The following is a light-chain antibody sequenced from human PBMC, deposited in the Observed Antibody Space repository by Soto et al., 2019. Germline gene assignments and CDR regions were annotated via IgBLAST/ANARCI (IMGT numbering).Light chain of an antibody. J-gene: IGKJ3*01. CDR3: QQYNNWPPFS. CDR2: GAS. CDR1: QSVSSN. V-gene: IGKV3-15*01. Sequence: EIVMTHSPATLAVSPCERATLSSSASQSVSSNLAWYQQKPGQAPRLLIYGASTRAAGIPARFSGSGSGTDFTLTISSLQSEDFAVYYCQQYNNWPPFSFGPGTKVDIK.